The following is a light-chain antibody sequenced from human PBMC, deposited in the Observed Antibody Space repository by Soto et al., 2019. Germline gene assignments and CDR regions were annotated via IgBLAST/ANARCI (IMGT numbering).Light chain of an antibody. CDR2: DDS. J-gene: IGKJ2*01. CDR3: HQYSSYSS. V-gene: IGKV1-5*01. CDR1: QSISCW. Sequence: DIQRTQSPSTLSASVGDRVTITCRASQSISCWLAWYQQQPGKAPNLLISDDSSLESGVPSRFSGSGSGTEFTLPISGLQPDDFATYYCHQYSSYSSFGQGTKLQIK.